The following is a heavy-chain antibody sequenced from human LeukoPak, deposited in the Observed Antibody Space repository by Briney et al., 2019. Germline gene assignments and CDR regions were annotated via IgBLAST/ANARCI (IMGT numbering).Heavy chain of an antibody. Sequence: GESLRISCQGSGYSFTSYWIGWVRQMPGKGLEWMGIIYPGDSDTRYSPSFQGQVTISADKSISTAYLQWSSLKASDTAMYYCARPTYCSSTSCYDYWGQGTLVTVSS. D-gene: IGHD2-2*01. V-gene: IGHV5-51*01. J-gene: IGHJ4*02. CDR2: IYPGDSDT. CDR1: GYSFTSYW. CDR3: ARPTYCSSTSCYDY.